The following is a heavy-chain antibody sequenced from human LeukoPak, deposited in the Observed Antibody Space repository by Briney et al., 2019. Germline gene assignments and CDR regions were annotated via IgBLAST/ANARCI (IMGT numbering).Heavy chain of an antibody. CDR2: IYYSGST. Sequence: SETLSLTCTVSGVSISSYYWRWIRQPPGKGLEWIGYIYYSGSTNYNPSLKSRVTISVDTSKNQFSLKLSSVTAADTAVYYCAGAYCGGDCYSGRAFDIWGQGTMVTVSS. D-gene: IGHD2-21*02. V-gene: IGHV4-59*12. CDR1: GVSISSYY. CDR3: AGAYCGGDCYSGRAFDI. J-gene: IGHJ3*02.